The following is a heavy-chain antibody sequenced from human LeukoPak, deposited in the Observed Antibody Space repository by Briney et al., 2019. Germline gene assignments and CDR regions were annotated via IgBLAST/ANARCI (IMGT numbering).Heavy chain of an antibody. V-gene: IGHV4-59*01. CDR3: AREGLVGATTPFDY. CDR2: IHYSGST. Sequence: PSETLPLTCTVSGGSISSYYWSWIRQPPGKGLEWIGYIHYSGSTNYNPSLKSRATISVDTSKNQFSLKLSSVTAADTAVYYCAREGLVGATTPFDYWGQGTLVTVSS. D-gene: IGHD1-26*01. J-gene: IGHJ4*02. CDR1: GGSISSYY.